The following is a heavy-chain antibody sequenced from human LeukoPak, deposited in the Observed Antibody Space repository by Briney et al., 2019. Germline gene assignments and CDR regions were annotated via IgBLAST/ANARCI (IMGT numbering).Heavy chain of an antibody. CDR1: GFTFSSYS. CDR3: ARELYYYGSSGLGY. CDR2: ISSSSSYI. J-gene: IGHJ4*02. V-gene: IGHV3-21*01. D-gene: IGHD3-22*01. Sequence: KSGGSLRLSCAASGFTFSSYSMNWVRQAPGKGLEWVSSISSSSSYIYYADSVKGRFTISRDNSKNTLYLQMNSLRAEDTAVYYCARELYYYGSSGLGYWGQGTLVTVSS.